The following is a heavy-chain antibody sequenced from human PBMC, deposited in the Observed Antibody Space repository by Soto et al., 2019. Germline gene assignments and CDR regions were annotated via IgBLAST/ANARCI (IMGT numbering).Heavy chain of an antibody. CDR3: ATARPARGCCSSSSCQSNCFEP. Sequence: GASVKVSCKASGYTFTSYYMNWVRQAPGQGLEWMGWINPNSGSTNYAQKFQGRVTMTRDTSSSTAYMELSSLRSDDTAVYYCATARPARGCCSSSSCQSNCFEPCGRGTLVAVSS. V-gene: IGHV1-2*02. D-gene: IGHD2-2*01. CDR1: GYTFTSYY. J-gene: IGHJ5*02. CDR2: INPNSGST.